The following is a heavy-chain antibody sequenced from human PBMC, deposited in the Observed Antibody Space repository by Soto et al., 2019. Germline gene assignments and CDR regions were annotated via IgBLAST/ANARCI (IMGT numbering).Heavy chain of an antibody. CDR1: GGSISSGGYY. V-gene: IGHV4-31*03. Sequence: PSETLSLTCTVSGGSISSGGYYWSWIRQHPGKGLEWIGYIYYSGSTYYNPSLKSRVTISVDTSKNQFSLKLSSVTAADTAVYYCAREGTEGGRALTHMDVWGQGTTVTVSS. CDR3: AREGTEGGRALTHMDV. CDR2: IYYSGST. D-gene: IGHD2-15*01. J-gene: IGHJ6*02.